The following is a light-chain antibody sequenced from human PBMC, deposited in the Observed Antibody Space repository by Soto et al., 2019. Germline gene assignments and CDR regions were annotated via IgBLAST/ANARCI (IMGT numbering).Light chain of an antibody. CDR2: TAS. V-gene: IGKV1-5*03. J-gene: IGKJ1*01. Sequence: DGQLTQSASSLSASVGDRFTITCRASQSISSWMAWYQQKPGKAPKLLIYTASRLESGVPSRFSASGSGTEFTLTISSLQPDDFATDYCQQYNSWTFGQGTKVDIK. CDR1: QSISSW. CDR3: QQYNSWT.